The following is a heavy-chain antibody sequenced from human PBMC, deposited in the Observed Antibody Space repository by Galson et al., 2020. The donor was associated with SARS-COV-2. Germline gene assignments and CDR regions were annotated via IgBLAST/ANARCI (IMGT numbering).Heavy chain of an antibody. CDR3: TRGGNSWSLDY. CDR2: ISYDGSNK. Sequence: GESLKISCAASGSIIRYSAIHWVRQGPGKGLEWTAFISYDGSNKYYADSVKGRFTISRDTSNNTIYLQLNSLKTEDTAVYYCTRGGNSWSLDYWGQGTLVTVSP. D-gene: IGHD6-13*01. CDR1: GSIIRYSA. V-gene: IGHV3-30-3*01. J-gene: IGHJ4*02.